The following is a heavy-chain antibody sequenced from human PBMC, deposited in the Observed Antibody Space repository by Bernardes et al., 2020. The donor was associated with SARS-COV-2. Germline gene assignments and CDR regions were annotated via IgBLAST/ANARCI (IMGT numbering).Heavy chain of an antibody. CDR1: GFTFSSYS. V-gene: IGHV3-48*01. D-gene: IGHD3-10*01. J-gene: IGHJ5*02. Sequence: GGSLRLSCAASGFTFSSYSMNWVRQAPGKGLEWVSYISSSSSTIYYADSVKGRFTISRDNAKNSLYLQMNSLRAEDTAVYYCARKSGWFDPWGQGTLVTVSP. CDR3: ARKSGWFDP. CDR2: ISSSSSTI.